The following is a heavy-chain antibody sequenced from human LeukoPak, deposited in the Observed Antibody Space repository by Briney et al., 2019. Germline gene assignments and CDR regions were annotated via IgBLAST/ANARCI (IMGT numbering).Heavy chain of an antibody. Sequence: EASVKVSCKASGYTFTSYAMHWVRQAPGQRLEWMGWINAGNGNTKYSQKFQGRVTITRDTSASTAYMEPSSLRSEDTAVYYCARAIYGSGLDNWFDPWGQGTLVTVSS. CDR3: ARAIYGSGLDNWFDP. CDR1: GYTFTSYA. J-gene: IGHJ5*02. CDR2: INAGNGNT. V-gene: IGHV1-3*01. D-gene: IGHD3-10*01.